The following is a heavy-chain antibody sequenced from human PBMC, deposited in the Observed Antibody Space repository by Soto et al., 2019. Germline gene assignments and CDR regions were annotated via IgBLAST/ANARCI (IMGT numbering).Heavy chain of an antibody. Sequence: ESLKISCKGSGYSFTSYWIGWVRQMPGKGLEWMGIIYPGDSDTRYSPSFQGQVTISADKSISTAYLQWSSLKASDTAMYYCARPDLMTYCFCDCKSYDAFYIWGKGTMVPVSS. CDR1: GYSFTSYW. V-gene: IGHV5-51*01. CDR2: IYPGDSDT. J-gene: IGHJ3*02. D-gene: IGHD2-21*02. CDR3: ARPDLMTYCFCDCKSYDAFYI.